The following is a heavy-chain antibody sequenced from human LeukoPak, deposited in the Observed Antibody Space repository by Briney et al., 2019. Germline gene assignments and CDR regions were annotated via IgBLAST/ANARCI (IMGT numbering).Heavy chain of an antibody. CDR1: GFTFTSYE. J-gene: IGHJ6*03. Sequence: PGGSLRLSCAASGFTFTSYEMNWVRQAPGKGLEWVSYISRSGSTMYYADSVKGRFTISRDNAKKSLYLQMNSLRAEDTAVYYCARGAEAGYYYYYMDVWGKGTTVTVSS. V-gene: IGHV3-48*03. CDR2: ISRSGSTM. D-gene: IGHD6-19*01. CDR3: ARGAEAGYYYYYMDV.